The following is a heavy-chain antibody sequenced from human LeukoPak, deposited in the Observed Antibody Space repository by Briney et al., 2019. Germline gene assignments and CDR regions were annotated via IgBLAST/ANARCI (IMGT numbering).Heavy chain of an antibody. D-gene: IGHD3-22*01. Sequence: GGSLRLSCAASGFTFSSYWMHWVRQAPGKGPVWVSRIGSDGSSTSYADSVKGRFTISRDNARNTLYLQMNSLRAEDTAVYSCARDRAYSSDSWGQGTLVTVSS. CDR1: GFTFSSYW. J-gene: IGHJ4*02. CDR2: IGSDGSST. V-gene: IGHV3-74*01. CDR3: ARDRAYSSDS.